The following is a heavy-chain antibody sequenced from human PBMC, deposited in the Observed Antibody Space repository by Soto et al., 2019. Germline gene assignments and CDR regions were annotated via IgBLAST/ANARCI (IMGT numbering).Heavy chain of an antibody. Sequence: QVQLQESGPGLVKPSGTLSLPCAVPGVSISIHDWWTWVRQPPGRGLGGIGERHQSGNTNYNSSLESRVTISVDKSKNQFSLKLSSVTVADTAVYYCATRDSSRFYWGQGTLVTVSS. J-gene: IGHJ4*02. CDR1: GVSISIHDW. CDR3: ATRDSSRFY. CDR2: RHQSGNT. D-gene: IGHD6-13*01. V-gene: IGHV4-4*02.